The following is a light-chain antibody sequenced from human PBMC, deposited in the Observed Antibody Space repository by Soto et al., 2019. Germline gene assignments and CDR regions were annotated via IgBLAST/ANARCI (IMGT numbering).Light chain of an antibody. CDR1: SSDVGAYNY. Sequence: QSALTQPPSASGSPGQSVTISCTGTSSDVGAYNYVSWYQQLPGKAPKLMIYEVNKRPSGVPDRFSGSKSGNTASLTVSGLQAEDEADYFCSAYVGNNNLVFGGGTKVIVL. J-gene: IGLJ2*01. CDR3: SAYVGNNNLV. V-gene: IGLV2-8*01. CDR2: EVN.